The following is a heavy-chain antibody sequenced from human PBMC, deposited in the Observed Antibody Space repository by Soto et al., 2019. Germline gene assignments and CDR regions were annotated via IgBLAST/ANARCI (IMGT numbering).Heavy chain of an antibody. CDR1: GYTFTNYH. J-gene: IGHJ6*02. CDR3: APLGYCTNGVCYGPLYGMDP. V-gene: IGHV1-46*01. D-gene: IGHD2-8*01. Sequence: EASVKVSCKASGYTFTNYHMQWMRQAPGQGLEYMGLINPNDGSTRYTQKFQGRVTMTRDMSTSTVYLDLSSLTSEDTAVYYCAPLGYCTNGVCYGPLYGMDPWGQGTTVTVSS. CDR2: INPNDGST.